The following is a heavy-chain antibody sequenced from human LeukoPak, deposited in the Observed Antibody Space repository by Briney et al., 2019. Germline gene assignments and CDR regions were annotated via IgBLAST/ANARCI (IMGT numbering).Heavy chain of an antibody. J-gene: IGHJ6*03. CDR2: LYHSDSA. CDR1: GYSLSNGYY. CDR3: ARQHDSYYYYYIDV. V-gene: IGHV4-38-2*01. Sequence: SETLSLTCAVSGYSLSNGYYWVWIRQPPGRGLGWIGSLYHSDSAYYNTSLRSRVSMSVDTYKNQFSLTLSFVTAADTAVYYCARQHDSYYYYYIDVWGSGTTVTVSS.